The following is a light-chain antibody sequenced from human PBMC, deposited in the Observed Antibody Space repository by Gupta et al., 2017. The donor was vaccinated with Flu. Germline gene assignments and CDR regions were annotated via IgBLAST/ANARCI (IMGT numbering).Light chain of an antibody. V-gene: IGKV3-15*01. CDR2: GAF. CDR3: QQNNSRPFT. Sequence: PSTLSASPGDRVTLTCRASQSVGTNLTWYQQTPGQAPKLLIYGAFTRHTGVPSRFSGSGSGTEFTLTISSLQSEDFAIYYCQQNNSRPFTFGRGTKVDIK. CDR1: QSVGTN. J-gene: IGKJ4*02.